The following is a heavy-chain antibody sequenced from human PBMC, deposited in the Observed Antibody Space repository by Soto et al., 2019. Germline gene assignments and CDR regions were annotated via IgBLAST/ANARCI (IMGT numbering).Heavy chain of an antibody. CDR1: GITGSNYW. J-gene: IGHJ6*02. CDR2: IKSDGTT. CDR3: AKDRGEEGLKFLEWFGGMDV. D-gene: IGHD3-3*01. Sequence: XGSLIVTCAASGITGSNYWSNLVRQAPGKGLVWVSHIKSDGTTSYADSVEGRFTVSRGDAKNTFYLQMNSLRAEDTAVYYCAKDRGEEGLKFLEWFGGMDVWGHGTTVTVS. V-gene: IGHV3-74*01.